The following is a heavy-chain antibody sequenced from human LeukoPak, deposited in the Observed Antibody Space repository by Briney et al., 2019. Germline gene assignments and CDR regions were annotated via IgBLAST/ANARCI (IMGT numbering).Heavy chain of an antibody. Sequence: SETLSLTCTVSGGSITSSSYYWGWIRQPPGKGLEWIGSVYYSGSTYYNPSLKSRVTMSVDTSKNQFSLKLSSVTAADTAVYYCAREVGASDWFDPWGQGTLVTVSS. V-gene: IGHV4-39*07. CDR2: VYYSGST. CDR3: AREVGASDWFDP. CDR1: GGSITSSSYY. D-gene: IGHD3-16*01. J-gene: IGHJ5*02.